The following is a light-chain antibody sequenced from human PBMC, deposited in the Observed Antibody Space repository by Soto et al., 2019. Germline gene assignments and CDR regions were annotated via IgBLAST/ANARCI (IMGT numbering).Light chain of an antibody. J-gene: IGKJ4*01. V-gene: IGKV1-12*01. CDR3: QQTSSFPLT. Sequence: DIQMTQSPSSVSASVGDSLTITCRASQGITSWVAWYQHKPGRAPKLLIYAASRLQSGVPSRFNGRGSGTDFTLTISSLQPEDFGNSYSQQTSSFPLTLGGGTQVEIK. CDR1: QGITSW. CDR2: AAS.